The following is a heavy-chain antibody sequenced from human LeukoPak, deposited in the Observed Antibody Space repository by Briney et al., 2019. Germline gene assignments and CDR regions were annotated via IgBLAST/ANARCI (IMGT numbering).Heavy chain of an antibody. V-gene: IGHV4-61*09. CDR2: IYSTGST. D-gene: IGHD3-22*01. Sequence: SETLSLTCTVSGDSISSGRYYWTWIRQPAGEGLEWVGHIYSTGSTLYNPSLKTRVTLSVDTSKNQFSLKLSSVTAADTAVYYCARESFDYYDSSGYGYYWGQGTLVTVSS. CDR1: GDSISSGRYY. CDR3: ARESFDYYDSSGYGYY. J-gene: IGHJ4*02.